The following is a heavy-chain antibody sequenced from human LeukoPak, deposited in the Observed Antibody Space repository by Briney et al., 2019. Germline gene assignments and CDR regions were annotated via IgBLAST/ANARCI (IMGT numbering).Heavy chain of an antibody. CDR2: IIPILGIA. CDR3: ARGNHSYGMDV. Sequence: ASVKVSCKAPGGTFSSYAISWVRQAPGQGLEWMGRIIPILGIANYAQKFQGRVTITADKSTSTAYMELSSLRSEDTAVYYCARGNHSYGMDVWGQGTTVTVSS. V-gene: IGHV1-69*04. J-gene: IGHJ6*02. CDR1: GGTFSSYA.